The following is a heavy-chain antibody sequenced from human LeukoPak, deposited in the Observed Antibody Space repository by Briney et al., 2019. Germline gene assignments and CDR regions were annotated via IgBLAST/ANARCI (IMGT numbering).Heavy chain of an antibody. D-gene: IGHD3-3*01. V-gene: IGHV1-2*02. CDR1: GYTFNGYY. Sequence: ASVNVSCKASGYTFNGYYLHWVRQAPGQGLEWMGWINPNRGVTKFAQQFQGRVTMTWDTSVSTAYMELSRLTSDDTAMYYCARFGVVTNDAFDIWGQGTMVTISS. CDR2: INPNRGVT. J-gene: IGHJ3*02. CDR3: ARFGVVTNDAFDI.